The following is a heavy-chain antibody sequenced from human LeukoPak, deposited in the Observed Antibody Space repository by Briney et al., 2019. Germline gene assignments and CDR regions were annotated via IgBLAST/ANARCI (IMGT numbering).Heavy chain of an antibody. CDR3: ARVGYSYGYGY. D-gene: IGHD5-18*01. CDR1: GGSFSGYY. V-gene: IGHV4-34*01. CDR2: INHSGST. Sequence: SETLSLTCAVYGGSFSGYYWSWLRQPPGKGLEWIGEINHSGSTNYNPSLKSRVTISVDTSKNQFSLKLSSVTAADTAVYYCARVGYSYGYGYWGQGTLVTVSS. J-gene: IGHJ4*02.